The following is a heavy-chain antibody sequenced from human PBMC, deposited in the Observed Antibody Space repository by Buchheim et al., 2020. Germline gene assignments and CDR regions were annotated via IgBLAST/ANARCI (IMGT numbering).Heavy chain of an antibody. CDR1: GGSISSSSYY. CDR3: ARPTRGIFGFDP. Sequence: QLQLQESGPGLVKPSETLSLTCTVSGGSISSSSYYWGWIRQPPGKGLEWIGSIDYSGSTYYNPSLTSRVPISVDTSKNQFSLKLSSVTAADTAVYYCARPTRGIFGFDPWGQGTL. CDR2: IDYSGST. J-gene: IGHJ5*02. V-gene: IGHV4-39*01. D-gene: IGHD3-3*01.